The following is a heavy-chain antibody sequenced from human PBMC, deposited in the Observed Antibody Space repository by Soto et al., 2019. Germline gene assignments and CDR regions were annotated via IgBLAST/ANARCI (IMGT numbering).Heavy chain of an antibody. Sequence: QVQLVQSGAEVKKPGASVKVSCKASGYTFTSYYMHWVRQAPGQGLEWMGIINPSAGSTSYAQKVQGRVTMTRDTSTSTVYMELSSLRSEDTAVYYCARDFALVVVVAAHGTTPPRDGMDVWGQGTTVTVSS. J-gene: IGHJ6*02. V-gene: IGHV1-46*01. CDR1: GYTFTSYY. CDR3: ARDFALVVVVAAHGTTPPRDGMDV. CDR2: INPSAGST. D-gene: IGHD2-15*01.